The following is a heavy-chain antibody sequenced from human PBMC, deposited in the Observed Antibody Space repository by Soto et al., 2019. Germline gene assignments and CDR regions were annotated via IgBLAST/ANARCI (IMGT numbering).Heavy chain of an antibody. Sequence: PGGSLRLSCAASGFTSSSQWMSWVRQTPGKGLEWVANIKGDGSAKFYVDSVRGRFTISRDNAKNSLYLQMNSLRAEDTAVYYCAREDIVVVPAAMSLFDYWGQGTLVTVSS. D-gene: IGHD2-2*01. CDR3: AREDIVVVPAAMSLFDY. CDR2: IKGDGSAK. V-gene: IGHV3-7*01. J-gene: IGHJ4*02. CDR1: GFTSSSQW.